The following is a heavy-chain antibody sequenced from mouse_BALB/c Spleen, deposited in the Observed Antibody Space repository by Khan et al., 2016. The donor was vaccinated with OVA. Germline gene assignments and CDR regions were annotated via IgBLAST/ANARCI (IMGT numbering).Heavy chain of an antibody. CDR1: GYTCITYW. CDR2: IVPNTGYI. J-gene: IGHJ3*01. V-gene: IGHV1-7*01. CDR3: AGSGLYSICTY. D-gene: IGHD2-5*01. Sequence: VQPQVSGAELAKPGASLKMSCTASGYTCITYWIHFVTPWPGQGLEWIGHIVPNTGYIEYNHKFKDNATLTADKSSNTAYMQLTSLTSENSADYYCAGSGLYSICTYWGQGTLVTVYA.